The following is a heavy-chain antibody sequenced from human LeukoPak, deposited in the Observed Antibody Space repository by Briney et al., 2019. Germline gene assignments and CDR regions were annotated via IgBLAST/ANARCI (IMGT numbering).Heavy chain of an antibody. J-gene: IGHJ4*02. D-gene: IGHD1-26*01. CDR2: IKQDGSEK. V-gene: IGHV3-7*01. CDR3: ARDAMGATTTEDTLGYLDY. CDR1: GFTFSNRR. Sequence: GGSLRLSCAASGFTFSNRRMNWVRQAPGKGLEWVANIKQDGSEKYYVASVKGRFTISRDNAKNSLYLQMNSLRAEDTAVYYCARDAMGATTTEDTLGYLDYWGQGTLVTVSS.